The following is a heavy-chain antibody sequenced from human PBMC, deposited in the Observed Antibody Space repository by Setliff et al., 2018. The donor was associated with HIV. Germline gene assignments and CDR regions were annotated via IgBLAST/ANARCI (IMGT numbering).Heavy chain of an antibody. CDR2: IYNSGNT. J-gene: IGHJ6*02. Sequence: SETLSLTCTVSGHSITSDYQWGRIRQPPGKGLEWIGSIYNSGNTVSNPSLKSRVTISVDTSKNQFSLTLNSVTAADTAVYFCARVEAKIRGATYGMDVWGQGTTVTVSS. V-gene: IGHV4-38-2*02. CDR1: GHSITSDYQ. CDR3: ARVEAKIRGATYGMDV. D-gene: IGHD3-10*01.